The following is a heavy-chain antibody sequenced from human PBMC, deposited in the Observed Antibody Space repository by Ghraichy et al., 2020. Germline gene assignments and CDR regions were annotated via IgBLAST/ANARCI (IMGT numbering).Heavy chain of an antibody. Sequence: GESLNISCAASGFTFSSYAMSWVRQAPGKGLEWVSAISGSGGSTYYADFEKGRFTISRDNSKNTLYLQMNSLRAEDTAVYYCAKYSSSSGRRGYFDYWGQGTLVTVSS. V-gene: IGHV3-23*01. CDR1: GFTFSSYA. J-gene: IGHJ4*02. CDR2: ISGSGGST. D-gene: IGHD6-6*01. CDR3: AKYSSSSGRRGYFDY.